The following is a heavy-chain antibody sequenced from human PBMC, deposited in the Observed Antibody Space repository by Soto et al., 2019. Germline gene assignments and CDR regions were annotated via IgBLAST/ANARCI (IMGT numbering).Heavy chain of an antibody. V-gene: IGHV4-59*01. Sequence: LEWIGYVYHSGTTNYNPSLKSRVTILVDTSKNQFSLKLSSVTAADTAVYYCAGDGGQYDSSGYHYGGGAFDIWGQGTMVT. J-gene: IGHJ3*02. D-gene: IGHD3-22*01. CDR2: VYHSGTT. CDR3: AGDGGQYDSSGYHYGGGAFDI.